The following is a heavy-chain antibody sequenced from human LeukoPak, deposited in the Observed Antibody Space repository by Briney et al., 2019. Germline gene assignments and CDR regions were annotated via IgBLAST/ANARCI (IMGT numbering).Heavy chain of an antibody. Sequence: GGSLRLSCAASGFSFTAYAMSWFRQTPGKGLEWVANIHDDGRVTNSVDSVKGRFTISRDNARNSVYLQMNSLRAEDTALYYCAKDNGYDSSGYYYGGAFDIWGQGTMVTVSS. J-gene: IGHJ3*02. CDR1: GFSFTAYA. CDR2: IHDDGRVT. V-gene: IGHV3-7*03. D-gene: IGHD3-22*01. CDR3: AKDNGYDSSGYYYGGAFDI.